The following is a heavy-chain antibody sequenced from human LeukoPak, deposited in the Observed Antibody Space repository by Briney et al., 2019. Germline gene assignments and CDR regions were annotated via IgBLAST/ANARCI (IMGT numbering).Heavy chain of an antibody. CDR1: GFTFGDHA. J-gene: IGHJ3*02. V-gene: IGHV3-49*03. CDR3: ARDVCGSYVPCAFDI. Sequence: GGSLRLSCTASGFTFGDHAMNRLRQAPGTALEWIGFIRSKAYGGTTEYAASVKGRFTISRDDSKSIAYLQMNSLKTEDTAVYYCARDVCGSYVPCAFDIWGQGTMVTVSS. CDR2: IRSKAYGGTT. D-gene: IGHD1-26*01.